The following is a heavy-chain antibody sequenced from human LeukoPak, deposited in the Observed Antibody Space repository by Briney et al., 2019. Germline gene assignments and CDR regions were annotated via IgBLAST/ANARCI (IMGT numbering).Heavy chain of an antibody. CDR3: ARGIGTGRQPFDY. D-gene: IGHD1-1*01. CDR2: ISSVSSTI. J-gene: IGHJ4*02. Sequence: GGSLRLSCAASGFTFSSYSMNWVRQAPGKGLEWVSYISSVSSTIYYADSVKGRFTISRDNAKNSLYLQMNSLRAEDTAVYYCARGIGTGRQPFDYWGQGTLVTVSS. CDR1: GFTFSSYS. V-gene: IGHV3-48*01.